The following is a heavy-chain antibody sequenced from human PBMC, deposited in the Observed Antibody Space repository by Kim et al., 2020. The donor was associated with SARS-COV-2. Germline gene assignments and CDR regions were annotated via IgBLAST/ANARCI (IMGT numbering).Heavy chain of an antibody. CDR2: ISYDGSNK. D-gene: IGHD6-13*01. J-gene: IGHJ4*02. Sequence: GGSLRLSCAASGFTFSSYAMHWVRQAPGKGLEWVAVISYDGSNKYYADSVKGRFTISRDNSKNTLYLQMNSLRAEDTAVYYCARDQSWQQREFDYWGQGTLVTVSS. CDR1: GFTFSSYA. CDR3: ARDQSWQQREFDY. V-gene: IGHV3-30-3*01.